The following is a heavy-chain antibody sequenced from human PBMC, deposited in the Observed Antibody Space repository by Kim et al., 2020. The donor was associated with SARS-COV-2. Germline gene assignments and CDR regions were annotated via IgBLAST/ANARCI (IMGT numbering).Heavy chain of an antibody. CDR2: IDPSDSYT. CDR3: ARILGQSDWLLRRFDP. CDR1: GYSFTSYW. D-gene: IGHD3-9*01. V-gene: IGHV5-10-1*01. Sequence: GASLQISCKGSGYSFTSYWISWVRQMPVKGLEWMGRIDPSDSYTNYSPSFQGHVTISADKSISTAYLQWSSLKASDTAMYYCARILGQSDWLLRRFDPWGQGTLVTVSS. J-gene: IGHJ5*02.